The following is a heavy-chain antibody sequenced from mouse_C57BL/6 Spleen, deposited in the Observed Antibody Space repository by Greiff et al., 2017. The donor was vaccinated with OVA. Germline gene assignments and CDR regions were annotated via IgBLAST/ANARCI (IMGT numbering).Heavy chain of an antibody. CDR3: ARNEVSWLAY. J-gene: IGHJ3*01. V-gene: IGHV1-82*01. CDR1: GYAFSSSW. Sequence: VQLQQSGPELVKPGASVKISCKASGYAFSSSWMNWVKQRPGQGLEWIGRIYPGDGDTNYNGKFKGKATLTADKTSSTAYMQRISLTSEDSAVYFCARNEVSWLAYWGQGTLVTVSA. CDR2: IYPGDGDT.